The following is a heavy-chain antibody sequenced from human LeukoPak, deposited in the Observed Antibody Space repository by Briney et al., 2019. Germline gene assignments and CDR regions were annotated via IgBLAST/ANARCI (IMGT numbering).Heavy chain of an antibody. CDR3: ARKDGDY. CDR1: GGSFSGYY. J-gene: IGHJ4*02. Sequence: SETLSLTCAVYGGSFSGYYWSWIRQTPVKGLEWIGYIYNSGSTNYNPSLKSRVTISVDTSKNQVSLKLSSVTAADTAVYYCARKDGDYWGQGILVTVSS. V-gene: IGHV4-59*01. D-gene: IGHD2-15*01. CDR2: IYNSGST.